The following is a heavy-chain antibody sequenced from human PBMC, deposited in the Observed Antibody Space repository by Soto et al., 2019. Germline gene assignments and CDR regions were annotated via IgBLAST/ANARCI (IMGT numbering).Heavy chain of an antibody. D-gene: IGHD5-18*01. CDR2: IYYSGST. V-gene: IGHV4-39*01. Sequence: LSLTCTVSGGSLSSSSYYWGWIRQPPGKGLEWIGSIYYSGSTYYNPSLKSRVTISVDTSKNQFSLKLSSVTAADTAVYYFARHLYSYGYYYYYGMDVWGQGTTVTVSS. CDR3: ARHLYSYGYYYYYGMDV. J-gene: IGHJ6*02. CDR1: GGSLSSSSYY.